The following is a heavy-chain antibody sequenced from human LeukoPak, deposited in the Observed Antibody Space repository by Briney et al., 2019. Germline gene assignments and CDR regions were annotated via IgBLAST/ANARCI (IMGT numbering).Heavy chain of an antibody. Sequence: ASVKVSCKVSGYTLTELSMHWVRQAPGKGLEWMGGFDPEDGETIYAQKFQGRVTMTRDTSISTAYMELSRLRSDDTAVYYCARDQGDAFDIWGQGTMVTVSS. CDR1: GYTLTELS. J-gene: IGHJ3*02. CDR3: ARDQGDAFDI. CDR2: FDPEDGET. V-gene: IGHV1-24*01.